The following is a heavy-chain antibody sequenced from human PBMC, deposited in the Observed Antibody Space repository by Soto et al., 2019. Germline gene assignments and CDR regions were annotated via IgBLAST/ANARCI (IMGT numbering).Heavy chain of an antibody. CDR3: ARICSSASCSPSYGMDV. D-gene: IGHD2-2*01. CDR2: INHSGRT. J-gene: IGHJ6*02. V-gene: IGHV4-34*01. CDR1: DGSFSGYY. Sequence: PSETLSLTCAVYDGSFSGYYWSWIRQPPGRGLEWIGEINHSGRTNYNPPLKSRVTISIDVSKKQFSLKKSSVTAADTALYYCARICSSASCSPSYGMDVWGQGTTVTVSS.